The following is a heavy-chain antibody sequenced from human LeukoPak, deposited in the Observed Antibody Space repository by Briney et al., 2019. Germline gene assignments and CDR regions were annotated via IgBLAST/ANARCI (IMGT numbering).Heavy chain of an antibody. Sequence: GGSLRLSCAASGFSFSSYWMTWVRQAPGKGPEWVATINQDGSEKHYVDSVRGRFTISRDNTKRSLYLQMNSLRAEDTAVYYCARPTSVTTKLSFDVWGHGTMVTFSS. D-gene: IGHD4-17*01. CDR3: ARPTSVTTKLSFDV. CDR1: GFSFSSYW. J-gene: IGHJ3*01. CDR2: INQDGSEK. V-gene: IGHV3-7*01.